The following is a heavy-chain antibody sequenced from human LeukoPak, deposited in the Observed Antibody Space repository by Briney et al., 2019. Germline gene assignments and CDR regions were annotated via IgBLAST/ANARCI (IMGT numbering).Heavy chain of an antibody. CDR1: GFTFGTFW. D-gene: IGHD6-13*01. CDR2: IKQGGSEK. CDR3: ANAFIAAAGQYYFDY. V-gene: IGHV3-7*01. Sequence: PGGSLRLSCEASGFTFGTFWMSWVRQAPGKGLEWVANIKQGGSEKNYVDSVKGRFTIARDDAKNSLYLQMNSLRAEDTAVYYCANAFIAAAGQYYFDYWGQGTLVTVSS. J-gene: IGHJ4*02.